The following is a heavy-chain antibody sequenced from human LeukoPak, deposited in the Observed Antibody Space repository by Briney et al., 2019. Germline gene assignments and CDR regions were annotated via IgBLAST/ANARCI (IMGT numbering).Heavy chain of an antibody. V-gene: IGHV4-39*01. D-gene: IGHD6-19*01. CDR2: IYYSGST. CDR1: GGSISSSSYY. J-gene: IGHJ5*02. Sequence: PSETLSLTCTVSGGSISSSSYYWGWIRQPPGKGLEWIGSIYYSGSTYYNPSLKSRVTISVDTSMNQFSLKLSSVTAADTAVYYCARQDSSGWYLSWFDPWGQGTLVTVSS. CDR3: ARQDSSGWYLSWFDP.